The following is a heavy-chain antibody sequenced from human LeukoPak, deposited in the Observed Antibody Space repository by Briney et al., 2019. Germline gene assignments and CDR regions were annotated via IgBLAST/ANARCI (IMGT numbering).Heavy chain of an antibody. V-gene: IGHV1-18*01. CDR1: GYTFTTYP. CDR3: ARVWGVTPGIAVAGTWYYYGMDV. D-gene: IGHD6-19*01. CDR2: ISVYNGNT. J-gene: IGHJ6*02. Sequence: GASVKVSCKASGYTFTTYPINWVRQAPGQGLEWMGWISVYNGNTNYAQKLQGRVTTTTDTSTGTVYMELGSLRSDDTAVYYCARVWGVTPGIAVAGTWYYYGMDVWGQGTTVTVSS.